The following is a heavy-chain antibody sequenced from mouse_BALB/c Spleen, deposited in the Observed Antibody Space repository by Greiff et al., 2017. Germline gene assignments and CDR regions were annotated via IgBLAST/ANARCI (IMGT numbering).Heavy chain of an antibody. Sequence: LVESGAELVRPGVSVKISCKGSGYTFTDYAMHWVKQSHAKSLEWIGVISTYYGDASYNQKFKGKATMTVDKSSSTAYMELARLTSEDSAIYYCARHDRPYAMDYWGQGTSVTVSS. CDR3: ARHDRPYAMDY. CDR2: ISTYYGDA. J-gene: IGHJ4*01. CDR1: GYTFTDYA. V-gene: IGHV1S137*01.